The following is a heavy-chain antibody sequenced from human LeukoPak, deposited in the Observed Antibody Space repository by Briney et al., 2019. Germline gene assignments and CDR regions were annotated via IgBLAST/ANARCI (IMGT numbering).Heavy chain of an antibody. V-gene: IGHV4-34*01. CDR1: GGSFSGYY. CDR2: INHSGST. J-gene: IGHJ2*01. D-gene: IGHD5-24*01. Sequence: PSETLFLTCAVYGGSFSGYYWSWIRQPPGKGLEWIGEINHSGSTNYNPSLKSRVTISVDTSKNQFSLKLSSVTAADTAVYYCARAGRDGYNLWYFDLWGRGTLVTVSS. CDR3: ARAGRDGYNLWYFDL.